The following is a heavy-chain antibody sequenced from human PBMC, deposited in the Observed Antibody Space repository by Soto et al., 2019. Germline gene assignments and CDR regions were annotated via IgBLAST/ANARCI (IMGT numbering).Heavy chain of an antibody. V-gene: IGHV3-7*03. Sequence: LRLSCAASGFTFSSYWMSWVRQAPGKGLEWVANIKQDGSEKYYVDSVKGRFTISRDNAKNSLYLQMNSLRAEDTAVYYCARDYAPSYYDFWSGYGLDYWGQGTLVTVSS. D-gene: IGHD3-3*01. J-gene: IGHJ4*02. CDR3: ARDYAPSYYDFWSGYGLDY. CDR1: GFTFSSYW. CDR2: IKQDGSEK.